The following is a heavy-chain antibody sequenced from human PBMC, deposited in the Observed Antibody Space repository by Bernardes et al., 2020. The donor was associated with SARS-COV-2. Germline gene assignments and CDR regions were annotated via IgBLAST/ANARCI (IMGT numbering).Heavy chain of an antibody. CDR3: ARGPYCSGGTCYSQYFDL. J-gene: IGHJ2*01. CDR1: GYTFISYG. Sequence: VKVSCKASGYTFISYGISWVRQAPGQGLEWMGWISTYNDDTNYAQKLQGRITMTTDTSTTTAYMELGSLRSDDTAVYYCARGPYCSGGTCYSQYFDLWGRGTVVTVSS. CDR2: ISTYNDDT. V-gene: IGHV1-18*01. D-gene: IGHD2-15*01.